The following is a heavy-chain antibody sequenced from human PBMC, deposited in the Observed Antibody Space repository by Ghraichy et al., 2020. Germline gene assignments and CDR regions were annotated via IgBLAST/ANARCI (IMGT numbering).Heavy chain of an antibody. CDR1: GFIFANFA. J-gene: IGHJ3*01. CDR2: ISGRDSET. D-gene: IGHD2-15*01. Sequence: GGSLRLSCSASGFIFANFAMTWVRQVPGKGLEWVAGISGRDSETSYAASVKGRFTISRDDSKNTMVIQMNSLRAEDAAVYYCAKDLGMVVGDAFDLRGQGTRVTVSS. V-gene: IGHV3-23*01. CDR3: AKDLGMVVGDAFDL.